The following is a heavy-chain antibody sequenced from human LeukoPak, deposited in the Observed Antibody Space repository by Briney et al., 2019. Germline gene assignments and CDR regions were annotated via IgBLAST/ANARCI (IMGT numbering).Heavy chain of an antibody. CDR1: GFTFSSYA. V-gene: IGHV3-23*01. CDR2: ISGSGGNA. J-gene: IGHJ3*02. Sequence: GGSLRLSCVASGFTFSSYAMSWVRQAPGKGLEWVSTISGSGGNAYYADSVKGRFTISRDNSKNTLYLQMNSLRAEDTAVYYCAKALQGSGSYYNPGAFDIWGQGTMVTVSS. D-gene: IGHD3-10*01. CDR3: AKALQGSGSYYNPGAFDI.